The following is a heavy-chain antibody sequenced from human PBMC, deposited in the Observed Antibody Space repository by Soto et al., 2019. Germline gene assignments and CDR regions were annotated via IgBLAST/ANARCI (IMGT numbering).Heavy chain of an antibody. J-gene: IGHJ3*01. Sequence: QVQLQESGPGLVKPSETLSLTCSVSGDSISPYSWTWIRQPAGKGLECIGLIYTSGSTNYNPSLKSGVTMSVDAARNQFFLKIKSMTAADTALYFRARALRREYYYESSDYSRYGAFDVWGQGTMVTVSS. CDR1: GDSISPYS. CDR3: ARALRREYYYESSDYSRYGAFDV. V-gene: IGHV4-4*07. CDR2: IYTSGST. D-gene: IGHD3-22*01.